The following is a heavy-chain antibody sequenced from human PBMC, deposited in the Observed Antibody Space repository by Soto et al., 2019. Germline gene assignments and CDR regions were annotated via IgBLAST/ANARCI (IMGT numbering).Heavy chain of an antibody. D-gene: IGHD3-9*01. V-gene: IGHV1-8*01. CDR3: ARGQGLRYFDWLLSDSHGMDV. CDR1: GYTFTSYD. CDR2: MNPNSGNT. Sequence: QVQLVQSGAEVKKPGASVKVSCKASGYTFTSYDINWVRQATGQGLEWMGWMNPNSGNTGYAQKFQGRVTMTRNTSISTAYMELSSLRSEDTAVYYCARGQGLRYFDWLLSDSHGMDVWGQGTTVTVSS. J-gene: IGHJ6*02.